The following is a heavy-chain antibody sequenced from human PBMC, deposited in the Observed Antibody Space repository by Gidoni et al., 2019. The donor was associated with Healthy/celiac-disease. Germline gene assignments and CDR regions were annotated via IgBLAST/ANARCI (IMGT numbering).Heavy chain of an antibody. CDR3: ARGGPSIAAAGKLDY. Sequence: QVQLQRWGVGLFKPSDTLSLTCAGYGGSFSGYYWSWIRQPPGKGLEWIGKINHSGSTNYNPSLKSRVTISVDTSKNQFSLKLSSVTAADTAVYYCARGGPSIAAAGKLDYWGQGTLVTVSS. CDR1: GGSFSGYY. CDR2: INHSGST. V-gene: IGHV4-34*01. D-gene: IGHD6-13*01. J-gene: IGHJ4*02.